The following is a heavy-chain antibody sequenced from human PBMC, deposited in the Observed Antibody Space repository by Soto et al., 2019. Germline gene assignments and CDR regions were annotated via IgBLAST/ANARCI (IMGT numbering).Heavy chain of an antibody. CDR1: GSTFNTFA. CDR3: ARAIKRWEVNYYFDF. D-gene: IGHD1-26*01. Sequence: QVGLLQSGAEVKEPGSSVRVSCQVSGSTFNTFAFSWVRQAPGHGPEWMGGIVVISNTAEYSQRFQDRVTSTADTSTNTIYMELGSLTVEDTAVYYCARAIKRWEVNYYFDFWGQGTLVTVSS. J-gene: IGHJ4*02. CDR2: IVVISNTA. V-gene: IGHV1-69*06.